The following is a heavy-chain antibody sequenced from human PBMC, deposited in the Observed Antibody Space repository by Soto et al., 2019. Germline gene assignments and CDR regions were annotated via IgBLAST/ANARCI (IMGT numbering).Heavy chain of an antibody. CDR3: AGVYYGGDSVNNY. J-gene: IGHJ4*02. CDR2: TSYDGSNK. CDR1: GLTFSSYA. D-gene: IGHD4-17*01. V-gene: IGHV3-30-3*01. Sequence: QEQLVESGGGVVQPGRSLRLSCAASGLTFSSYAMSWVRQAPGKGLEWVAATSYDGSNKYYVDSVKGRFTISRDNSKNTLELQMNSLRAEDTAVYYCAGVYYGGDSVNNYWGQGTLVTVSS.